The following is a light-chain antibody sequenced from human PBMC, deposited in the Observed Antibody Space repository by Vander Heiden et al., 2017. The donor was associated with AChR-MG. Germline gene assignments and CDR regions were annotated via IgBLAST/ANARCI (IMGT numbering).Light chain of an antibody. CDR2: NNN. CDR3: AAWDDSLNAYVV. CDR1: SSNIGSNT. J-gene: IGLJ2*01. V-gene: IGLV1-44*01. Sequence: QSVLTQPPSASGTPGQSITISCSGSSSNIGSNTVNWYQHLPGTAPQLLIYNNNQRPSGVPDRFSGSKSGTSASLAISGLQSEDEAEYYCAAWDDSLNAYVVFGGGTKLTVL.